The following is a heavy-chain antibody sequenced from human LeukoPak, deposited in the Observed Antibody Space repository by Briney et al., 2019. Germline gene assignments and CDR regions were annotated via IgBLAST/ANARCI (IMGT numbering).Heavy chain of an antibody. V-gene: IGHV3-30*03. CDR2: ISYDGSNK. CDR3: ARGLECYYYGMDV. J-gene: IGHJ6*02. Sequence: PGRSLRLSCAASGFTFSSYGMHWVRQAPGKGLEWVAVISYDGSNKYYADSVKGRFTISRDNSKNTLYLQMNSLRAEDTAVYYCARGLECYYYGMDVWGQGTTVTVSS. CDR1: GFTFSSYG. D-gene: IGHD3-3*01.